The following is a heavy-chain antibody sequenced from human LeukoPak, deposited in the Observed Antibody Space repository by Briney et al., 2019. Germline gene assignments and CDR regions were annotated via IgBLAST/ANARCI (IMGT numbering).Heavy chain of an antibody. CDR2: IYYSGST. Sequence: SETLSLTCTVSGGSISSSSYYWGWIRQPPGKGLEWIGSIYYSGSTYYNPSLKSRVTISVDTSKNQFSLKLSSVTAADTAVYYCARGRRSNFYSSSYSYDYWGQGTLVTVSS. J-gene: IGHJ4*02. CDR1: GGSISSSSYY. V-gene: IGHV4-39*07. CDR3: ARGRRSNFYSSSYSYDY. D-gene: IGHD6-13*01.